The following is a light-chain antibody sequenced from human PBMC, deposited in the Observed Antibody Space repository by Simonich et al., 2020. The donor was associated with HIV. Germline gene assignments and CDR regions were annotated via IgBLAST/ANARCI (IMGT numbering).Light chain of an antibody. J-gene: IGKJ4*01. V-gene: IGKV4-1*01. Sequence: DIVMTQSPDSLAVSLGERATINCKSSQSVLYSSNNKHHLAWYQQKPGQPPKLLISLASTRESGVPDRFSGSGSGTDFTLTISSLQAEDVAVYYCQQYYSTPPITFGGGTKVEIK. CDR3: QQYYSTPPIT. CDR2: LAS. CDR1: QSVLYSSNNKHH.